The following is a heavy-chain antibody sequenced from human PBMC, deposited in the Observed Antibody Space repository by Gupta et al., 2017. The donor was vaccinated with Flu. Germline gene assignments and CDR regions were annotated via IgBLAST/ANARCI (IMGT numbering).Heavy chain of an antibody. V-gene: IGHV1-46*03. Sequence: LVRQVPGQGLEWLGIIYPGNGGTFYAPKVQDRVTVTSDTSTATAYLELSSLRPEDTARYLCCRGGRCSDIWPPIHSWGPGVQGTVSS. J-gene: IGHJ1*01. CDR3: CRGGRCSDIWPPIHS. CDR2: IYPGNGGT. D-gene: IGHD3-10*02.